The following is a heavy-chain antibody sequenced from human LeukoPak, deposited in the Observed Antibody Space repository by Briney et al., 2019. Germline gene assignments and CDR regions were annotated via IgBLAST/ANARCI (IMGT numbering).Heavy chain of an antibody. CDR1: GFTFSSYG. D-gene: IGHD3-10*02. V-gene: IGHV3-23*01. Sequence: GGTLRLSCAASGFTFSSYGMSWVRQAPGKGLEWVSGISGSGGSTYYADSVKGRFTISSDTSKNTVYLQMNSLRAEDTAVYYCAELGITMIGGVWGKGTTVTISS. CDR3: AELGITMIGGV. CDR2: ISGSGGST. J-gene: IGHJ6*04.